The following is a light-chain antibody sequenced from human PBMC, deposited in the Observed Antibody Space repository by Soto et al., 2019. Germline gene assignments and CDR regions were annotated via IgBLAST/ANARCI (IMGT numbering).Light chain of an antibody. V-gene: IGLV1-44*01. CDR2: SDN. CDR3: AVWEDSLNGVV. Sequence: QSVLTQPPSASGTPGQRVTISCSGSSSNIGSNTVNWYQQLPGTAPKLLIYSDNQRPSGVPDRFSGSKSGTSASLAISGLQPADEADYYCAVWEDSLNGVVFGGGTKVTVL. J-gene: IGLJ2*01. CDR1: SSNIGSNT.